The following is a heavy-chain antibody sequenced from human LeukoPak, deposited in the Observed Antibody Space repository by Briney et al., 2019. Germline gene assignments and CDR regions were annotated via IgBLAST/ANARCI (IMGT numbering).Heavy chain of an antibody. CDR3: ARDYYDTPGFDP. CDR2: IIPILGIA. CDR1: GGTFSSYA. V-gene: IGHV1-69*04. Sequence: SVKVSCKASGGTFSSYAISWVRQAPGQGLEWMGRIIPILGIANYAQKFQGRVTITADKSTSTAYMELSSLRSEDTAVYYCARDYYDTPGFDPWGQGTLVTVSS. J-gene: IGHJ5*02. D-gene: IGHD3-22*01.